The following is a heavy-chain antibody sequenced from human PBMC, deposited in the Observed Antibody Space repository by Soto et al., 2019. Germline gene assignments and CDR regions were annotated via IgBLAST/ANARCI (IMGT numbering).Heavy chain of an antibody. D-gene: IGHD3-3*01. CDR3: ARDCTIFGVAILYGMDV. CDR1: GYTFTSNY. J-gene: IGHJ6*02. V-gene: IGHV1-46*01. CDR2: INPSGGRT. Sequence: ASVKVSCKASGYTFTSNYMHWVRQAPGQGLEWMGMINPSGGRTTYAQKFQGRVTMTRDTSTSTVYMEVSSLRSEDTAVYYCARDCTIFGVAILYGMDVWGQGTSVTVSS.